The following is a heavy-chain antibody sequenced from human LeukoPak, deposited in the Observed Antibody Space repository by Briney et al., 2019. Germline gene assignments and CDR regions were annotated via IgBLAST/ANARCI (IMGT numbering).Heavy chain of an antibody. J-gene: IGHJ5*02. CDR2: ISYDGSNK. CDR1: GFTFSSYG. D-gene: IGHD1-7*01. CDR3: AKGVDNWNYKRFDP. V-gene: IGHV3-30*18. Sequence: PGGSLRLSCAASGFTFSSYGMHWVRQAPGKGLEWVAVISYDGSNKYYADSVKGRFTISRDNSKNTLYLQMNSLRAEDTAVYYCAKGVDNWNYKRFDPWGQGTLVTVSS.